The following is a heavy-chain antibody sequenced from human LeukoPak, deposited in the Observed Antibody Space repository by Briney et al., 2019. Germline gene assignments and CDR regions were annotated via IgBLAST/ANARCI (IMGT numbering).Heavy chain of an antibody. D-gene: IGHD1-1*01. V-gene: IGHV4-59*01. Sequence: PSETLSLTCAVSGGSISNYYWSWIRQSPEKGLEWIGYIYYSGHTNYNPSLKSRVTMSVDTSKNQSSLKLTSGTAADTAVYYCARGGTRDNWVYYIDYWGQGTLVSVSS. CDR3: ARGGTRDNWVYYIDY. CDR2: IYYSGHT. J-gene: IGHJ4*02. CDR1: GGSISNYY.